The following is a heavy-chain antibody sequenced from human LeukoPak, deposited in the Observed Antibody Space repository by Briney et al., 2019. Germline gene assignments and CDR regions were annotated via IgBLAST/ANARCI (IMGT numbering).Heavy chain of an antibody. Sequence: PGGSLRLSCAASGFTFSSYWMSWVRQAPGKGLEWVANIKRDGSEKYYVDSVKGRFTISRDNAKNSLYLQMNSLRAEDTAVYYCARDPGYSSGWYDIDYWGQGTLVTVSS. CDR2: IKRDGSEK. D-gene: IGHD6-19*01. CDR1: GFTFSSYW. V-gene: IGHV3-7*01. CDR3: ARDPGYSSGWYDIDY. J-gene: IGHJ4*02.